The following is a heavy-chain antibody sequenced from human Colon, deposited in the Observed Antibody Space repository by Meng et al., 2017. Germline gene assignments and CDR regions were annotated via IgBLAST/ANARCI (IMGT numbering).Heavy chain of an antibody. Sequence: QVELVGSGGGWVQPGRSLGLSCAASGFIFSNYGMHWVRQAPGKGLEWVAVIWYDGSNKYYVDSVKGRFTISRDNSNNTLYLQMNSLRAEDTAVYYCVRESVPGNRRFDYWGQGTLVTVSS. V-gene: IGHV3-33*01. CDR2: IWYDGSNK. J-gene: IGHJ4*02. CDR3: VRESVPGNRRFDY. CDR1: GFIFSNYG. D-gene: IGHD6-19*01.